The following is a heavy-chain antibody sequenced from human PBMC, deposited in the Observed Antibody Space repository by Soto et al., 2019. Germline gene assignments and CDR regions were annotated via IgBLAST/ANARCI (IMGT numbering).Heavy chain of an antibody. CDR3: AGDYGDFSLSGYMDV. CDR2: IYHSGST. D-gene: IGHD4-17*01. Sequence: PSETLSLTCAVSSGSISSSNWWSWVRQPPGKGLEWIGEIYHSGSTNYNPSLKSRVTISVDKSKNQFSLKLSSVTAADTAVYYCAGDYGDFSLSGYMDVWGKGTTVTFS. J-gene: IGHJ6*03. CDR1: SGSISSSNW. V-gene: IGHV4-4*02.